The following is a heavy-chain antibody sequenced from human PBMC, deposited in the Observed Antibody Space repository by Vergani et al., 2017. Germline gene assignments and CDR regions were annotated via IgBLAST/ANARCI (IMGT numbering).Heavy chain of an antibody. CDR2: IYTSGST. J-gene: IGHJ6*02. CDR1: GGSINSGSYF. CDR3: ARVGSTTTVLTPSGNCYYYGMDV. V-gene: IGHV4-61*02. Sequence: QVQLQESGPGLVKPSQTLSLTCTVSGGSINSGSYFWTWIRQPAGKGLEWIGRIYTSGSTNYNPSLKSRVTMSVDTSKNHFSLKLSSVTAADTAVYYCARVGSTTTVLTPSGNCYYYGMDVWGQGTTVTVSS. D-gene: IGHD4-23*01.